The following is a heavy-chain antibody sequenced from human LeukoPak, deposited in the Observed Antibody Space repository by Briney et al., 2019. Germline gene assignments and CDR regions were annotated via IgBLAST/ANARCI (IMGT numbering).Heavy chain of an antibody. J-gene: IGHJ6*03. Sequence: ASVKVPCKASGYTFNTFDINWVRQATGQGPEWMGWVNPYNDKTVYAPKFQGRVSISSNNSINTAYMEFSGLKSDDTAVYYCARGRRLRGVTSRPIYYYYYMDVWGGGTTVTVSS. V-gene: IGHV1-8*03. CDR2: VNPYNDKT. CDR1: GYTFNTFD. D-gene: IGHD3-10*01. CDR3: ARGRRLRGVTSRPIYYYYYMDV.